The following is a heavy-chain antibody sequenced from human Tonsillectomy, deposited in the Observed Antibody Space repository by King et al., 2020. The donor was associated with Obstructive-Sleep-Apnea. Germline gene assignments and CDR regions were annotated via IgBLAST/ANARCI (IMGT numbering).Heavy chain of an antibody. D-gene: IGHD6-19*01. V-gene: IGHV3-23*04. J-gene: IGHJ3*02. CDR2: ISGSGGTT. CDR3: ARDQQWLGYDACDI. Sequence: VQLVESGGGLVQPGGSLRLSCVASGLTFSRYAMTWVRQAPGKGLEWVSTISGSGGTTYYAGSVKGRLTTSRNNSKNTLYLQMNSLRAEGTAVYYCARDQQWLGYDACDIWGQGTMVVVSS. CDR1: GLTFSRYA.